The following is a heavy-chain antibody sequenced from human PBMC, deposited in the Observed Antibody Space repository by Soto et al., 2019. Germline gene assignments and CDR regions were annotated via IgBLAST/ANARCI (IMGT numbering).Heavy chain of an antibody. CDR3: ARESPGAAVGYYYYRMDV. D-gene: IGHD7-27*01. J-gene: IGHJ6*02. V-gene: IGHV4-59*01. CDR1: GGSISSYY. CDR2: VFYSGSI. Sequence: PWETLSLTCNVSGGSISSYYWSWIRQPPGKGLEWIGYVFYSGSINYNPSLKSRVTISVDTSKNQFSLKLSSVTAADTAVYYCARESPGAAVGYYYYRMDVWGQGTTVTVSS.